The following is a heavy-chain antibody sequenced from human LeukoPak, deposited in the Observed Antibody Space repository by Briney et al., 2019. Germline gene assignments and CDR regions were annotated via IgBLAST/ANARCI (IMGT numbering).Heavy chain of an antibody. Sequence: GASVKVSCKASGDTFTGYYMHWVRQAPGQGLEWMGWINPNSGGTNYAQKFQGRVTMTRDTSISTAYMELSRLRSDDTAVYYCARPEWSSTSCYKAYWGQGTLVTVSS. V-gene: IGHV1-2*02. CDR2: INPNSGGT. CDR3: ARPEWSSTSCYKAY. CDR1: GDTFTGYY. D-gene: IGHD2-2*02. J-gene: IGHJ4*02.